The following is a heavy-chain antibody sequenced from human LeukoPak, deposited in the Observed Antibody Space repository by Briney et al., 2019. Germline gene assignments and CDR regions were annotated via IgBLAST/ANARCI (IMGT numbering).Heavy chain of an antibody. Sequence: GGSLRLSCAASGFTFSSYEMNWVRQAPGKGPEWVSLISSVGSTYYADSVKGRFTISRDNSKNTLYLQMNSLRAEDTAVYYCARDQYTSNWYVHHWGQGTLVTVS. J-gene: IGHJ1*01. CDR1: GFTFSSYE. D-gene: IGHD4-11*01. CDR3: ARDQYTSNWYVHH. V-gene: IGHV3-53*01. CDR2: ISSVGST.